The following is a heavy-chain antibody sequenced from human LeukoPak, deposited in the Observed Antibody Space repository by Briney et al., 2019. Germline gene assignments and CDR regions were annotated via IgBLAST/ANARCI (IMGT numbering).Heavy chain of an antibody. CDR1: GGSISSGSYY. CDR3: ARLNRSGWAYYYYYYMDV. D-gene: IGHD6-19*01. CDR2: IYTSGST. Sequence: SQTLSLTCTVSGGSISSGSYYWSWIRQPAGKGLEWIGRIYTSGSTNYNPSLKSRVTISVDTSKNQFSLKLSSVTAADTAVYYCARLNRSGWAYYYYYYMDVWGKGTTVTLSS. V-gene: IGHV4-61*02. J-gene: IGHJ6*03.